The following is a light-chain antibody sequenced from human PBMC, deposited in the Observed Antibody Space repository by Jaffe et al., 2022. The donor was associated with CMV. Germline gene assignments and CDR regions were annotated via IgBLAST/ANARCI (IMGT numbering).Light chain of an antibody. Sequence: SDELTQPPSVSVSPGQTARITCSGDALPKKYAYWYQQKSGQAPVLVIYEDNKRPSGIPERFSGSDSGTMATLTISGAQVEDEADYYCYSTDSSGNHRRIFGGGTKLTVL. CDR3: YSTDSSGNHRRI. CDR1: ALPKKY. CDR2: EDN. J-gene: IGLJ2*01. V-gene: IGLV3-10*01.